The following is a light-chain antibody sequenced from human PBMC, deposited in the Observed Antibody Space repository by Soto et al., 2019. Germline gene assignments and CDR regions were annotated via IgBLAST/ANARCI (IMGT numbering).Light chain of an antibody. CDR3: CSYGGGTIMI. V-gene: IGLV2-23*02. J-gene: IGLJ2*01. Sequence: QSVLTQPASVAGSPGQSITISCTGTSSDVGNYNHVSWFQQHPGKAPKLMIFEVSQRPSGVSNRFSGSKSGNTASLTISGLQAEDEADYYCCSYGGGTIMIFGGGTQLTVL. CDR2: EVS. CDR1: SSDVGNYNH.